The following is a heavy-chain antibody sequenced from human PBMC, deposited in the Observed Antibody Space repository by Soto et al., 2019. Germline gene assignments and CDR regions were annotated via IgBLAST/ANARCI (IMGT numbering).Heavy chain of an antibody. CDR3: AREPSYYYDSSGLGMDA. V-gene: IGHV3-30-3*01. J-gene: IGHJ6*02. CDR1: GFTFSSYA. CDR2: ISYDGSNK. Sequence: GGSLRLSCAASGFTFSSYAMHWVRQAPGKGLEWVAVISYDGSNKYYADSVKGRFTISRDNSKNTLYLQMNSLRAEDTAVYYCAREPSYYYDSSGLGMDAWGQGTTVTVSS. D-gene: IGHD3-22*01.